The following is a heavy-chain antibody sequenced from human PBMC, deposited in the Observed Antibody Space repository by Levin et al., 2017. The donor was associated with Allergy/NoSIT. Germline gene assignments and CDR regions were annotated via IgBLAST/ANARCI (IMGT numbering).Heavy chain of an antibody. Sequence: GGSLRLSCAASGFTFNSHAMSWVRQAPGKGLEWVSSISGSGSTTYYADSVKGRFSISRDNSKNTLYLQMNGLRAEDTAVYYCAKDPASRDNSTWYSEHFDYWGQGTLVTVSS. J-gene: IGHJ4*02. D-gene: IGHD6-13*01. CDR1: GFTFNSHA. CDR2: ISGSGSTT. CDR3: AKDPASRDNSTWYSEHFDY. V-gene: IGHV3-23*01.